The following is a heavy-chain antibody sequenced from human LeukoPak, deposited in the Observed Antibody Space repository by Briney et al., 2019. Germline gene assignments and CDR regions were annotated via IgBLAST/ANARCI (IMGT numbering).Heavy chain of an antibody. V-gene: IGHV1-8*01. D-gene: IGHD6-19*01. J-gene: IGHJ4*02. CDR3: ARGQLGIAVAVAVDY. Sequence: GASVKVSCKASGYTFTSYDINWVRQATGQGIEWMGWMNPNSGNTGYAQKFQGRVTMTRNTSISTAYMELSSLRSEDTAVYYCARGQLGIAVAVAVDYWGQGTLVTVSS. CDR2: MNPNSGNT. CDR1: GYTFTSYD.